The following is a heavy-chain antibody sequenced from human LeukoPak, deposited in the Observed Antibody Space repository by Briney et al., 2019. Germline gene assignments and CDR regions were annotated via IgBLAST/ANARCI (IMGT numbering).Heavy chain of an antibody. J-gene: IGHJ6*03. V-gene: IGHV3-48*01. D-gene: IGHD1-7*01. CDR3: ARDNWNYVAYYYYMDV. CDR1: GFTFSIYS. CDR2: ISSSSSTI. Sequence: GGSLRLSCAASGFTFSIYSMNWVRRAPGKGLEWVSYISSSSSTIHYADSVKGRFTISRDNAKNSLYLQMNSLRAEDTAVYYCARDNWNYVAYYYYMDVWGKGTTVTVSS.